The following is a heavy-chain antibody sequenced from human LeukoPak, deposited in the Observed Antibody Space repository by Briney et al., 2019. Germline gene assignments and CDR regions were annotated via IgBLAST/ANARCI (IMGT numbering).Heavy chain of an antibody. D-gene: IGHD2-15*01. Sequence: PGGSLRLSCAASGFTFSSYSMNWVRQAPGKGLEWVSSISSSSSYIYYADSVKGRFTISRDNAKNSLYLQMNSLRAEDTAVYYCARDRTAHCSGGSCYHYYYMDVWGKGTTVTVSS. CDR3: ARDRTAHCSGGSCYHYYYMDV. CDR1: GFTFSSYS. J-gene: IGHJ6*03. CDR2: ISSSSSYI. V-gene: IGHV3-21*01.